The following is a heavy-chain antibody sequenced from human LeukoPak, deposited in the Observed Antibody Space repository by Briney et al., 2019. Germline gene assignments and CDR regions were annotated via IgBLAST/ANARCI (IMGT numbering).Heavy chain of an antibody. CDR2: FSNSGST. CDR3: ARGSNWGDY. V-gene: IGHV4-59*12. D-gene: IGHD7-27*01. Sequence: PSETLSLTCTVSGASISDYYWSWIRQPPGKGLEWIGFFSNSGSTNYNPSLKSRVTMSVDTSKNQFSLKLSSVTAAGTAVYYYARGSNWGDYWGQGTLVTVSS. CDR1: GASISDYY. J-gene: IGHJ4*02.